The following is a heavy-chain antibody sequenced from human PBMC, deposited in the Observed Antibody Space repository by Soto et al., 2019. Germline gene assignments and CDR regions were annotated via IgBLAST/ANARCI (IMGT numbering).Heavy chain of an antibody. CDR3: AKDHFGEFPPNFWDYYMDV. CDR1: GFTFSSYG. CDR2: ISYDGSNK. J-gene: IGHJ6*03. V-gene: IGHV3-30*18. D-gene: IGHD3-10*01. Sequence: GGSLRLSCAASGFTFSSYGMHWVRQAPGKGLEWVAVISYDGSNKYYADSVKGRFTISRDNSKNTLYLQMNSLRAEDTALYYCAKDHFGEFPPNFWDYYMDVWGKGTTVTVSS.